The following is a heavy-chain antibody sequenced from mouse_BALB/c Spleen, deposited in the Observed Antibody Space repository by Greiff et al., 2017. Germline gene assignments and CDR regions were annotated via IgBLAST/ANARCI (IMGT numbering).Heavy chain of an antibody. CDR1: GFNIKDTY. J-gene: IGHJ3*01. CDR2: IDPANGNT. CDR3: ARSDYWFAY. Sequence: EVKLVESGAELVKPGASVKLSCTASGFNIKDTYMHWVKQRPEQGLEWIGRIDPANGNTKYDPKFQGKATITADTSSNTAYLQLSSLTSEDTAVYYCARSDYWFAYWGQGTLVTVSA. V-gene: IGHV14-3*02. D-gene: IGHD2-4*01.